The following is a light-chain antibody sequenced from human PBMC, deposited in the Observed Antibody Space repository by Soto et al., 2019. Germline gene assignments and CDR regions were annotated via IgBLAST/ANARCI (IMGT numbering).Light chain of an antibody. CDR1: QSVSISY. CDR2: GSS. Sequence: EIVLTQSPGTLSLSPGERASIPCRASQSVSISYLAWYQQKPGQAPRLLIYGSSNRATGIPDRFSGSGSGTDFTLTISRLEPEDSAVYYCQHFGTSPSTFGQGTKLEIK. J-gene: IGKJ2*01. CDR3: QHFGTSPST. V-gene: IGKV3-20*01.